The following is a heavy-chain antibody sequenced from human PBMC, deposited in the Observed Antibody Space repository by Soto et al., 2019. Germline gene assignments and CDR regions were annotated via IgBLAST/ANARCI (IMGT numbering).Heavy chain of an antibody. Sequence: QVQLVESGGGLVKPGGSLRLSCAASGFTFSDYYMSWISQAPGKGLEWVSYISSTGSTTYYADSVRGRFTMSRDNAKRSLYLQVNSLRADDTAVYFCARGGQTYYFDDWGQGTLVTVSS. CDR1: GFTFSDYY. J-gene: IGHJ4*02. CDR2: ISSTGSTT. V-gene: IGHV3-11*01. CDR3: ARGGQTYYFDD.